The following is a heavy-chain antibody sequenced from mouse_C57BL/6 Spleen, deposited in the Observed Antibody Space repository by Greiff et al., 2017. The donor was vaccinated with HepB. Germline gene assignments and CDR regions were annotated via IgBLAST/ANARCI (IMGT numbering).Heavy chain of an antibody. CDR1: GFTFSNYW. CDR3: TGPIYYDYHGGFAY. J-gene: IGHJ3*01. CDR2: IRLKSDNYAT. V-gene: IGHV6-3*01. D-gene: IGHD2-4*01. Sequence: DVKLVESGGGLVQPGGSMKLSCVASGFTFSNYWMNWVRQSPEKGLEWVAQIRLKSDNYATHYAESVKGRFTISRDDSKSSVYLQMNNLRAEDTGIYYCTGPIYYDYHGGFAYWGQGTLVTVSA.